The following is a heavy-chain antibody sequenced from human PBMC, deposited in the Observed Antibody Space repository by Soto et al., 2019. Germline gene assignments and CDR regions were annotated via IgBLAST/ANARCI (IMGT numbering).Heavy chain of an antibody. D-gene: IGHD2-2*01. J-gene: IGHJ5*02. CDR3: AREIVVVPAAMRKSDWFDP. CDR2: ISAYNGNT. V-gene: IGHV1-18*01. CDR1: GYTFTSYG. Sequence: ASVKVSCKASGYTFTSYGISWVRQAPGQGLEWMGWISAYNGNTNYAQKLQGRVTMTKDTSTSTAYMELRSLRSDDTAVYYCAREIVVVPAAMRKSDWFDPWGQGALVTVSS.